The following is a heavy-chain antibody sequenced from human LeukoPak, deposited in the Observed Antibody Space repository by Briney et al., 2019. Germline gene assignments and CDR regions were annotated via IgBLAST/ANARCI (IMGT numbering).Heavy chain of an antibody. CDR1: GGSFSGYY. J-gene: IGHJ4*02. Sequence: PSETLSLTCAVYGGSFSGYYWSWIRQPPGKGLELIGEINHSGSTNYNPSLKSRVTISVDTSKNQFSLKLSSVTAADTAVYYCARGIRDIVVVPAANPFDYWGQGTLVTVSS. D-gene: IGHD2-2*01. CDR2: INHSGST. CDR3: ARGIRDIVVVPAANPFDY. V-gene: IGHV4-34*01.